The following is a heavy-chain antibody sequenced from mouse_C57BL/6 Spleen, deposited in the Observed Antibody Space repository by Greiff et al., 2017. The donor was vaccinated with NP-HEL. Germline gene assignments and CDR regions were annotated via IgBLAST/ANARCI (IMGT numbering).Heavy chain of an antibody. Sequence: QVQLQQSGAELARPGASVKMSCKASGYTFTSYTMHWVKQRPGQGLEWIGYINPSSGYTKYNQKFKDKATLTADKSSSTAYMQLSSLTSEDSAVYYCARSRGVYYGSSPYYYAMDYWGQGTSVTVSS. V-gene: IGHV1-4*01. CDR2: INPSSGYT. J-gene: IGHJ4*01. CDR1: GYTFTSYT. CDR3: ARSRGVYYGSSPYYYAMDY. D-gene: IGHD1-1*01.